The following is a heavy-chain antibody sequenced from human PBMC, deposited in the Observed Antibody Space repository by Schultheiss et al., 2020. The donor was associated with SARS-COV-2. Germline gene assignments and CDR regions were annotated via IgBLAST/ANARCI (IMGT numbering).Heavy chain of an antibody. J-gene: IGHJ5*02. CDR2: TYYRSKWYN. D-gene: IGHD3-10*01. Sequence: SETLSLTCAISGESVSSNSAAWNWIRQSPSRGLEWLGRTYYRSKWYNDYAVSVKSRITINPDTSKNQFSLQLNSVTPEDTAVYYCARGPRGLLWFGELSEFDPWGQGTLVTVSS. CDR3: ARGPRGLLWFGELSEFDP. V-gene: IGHV6-1*01. CDR1: GESVSSNSAA.